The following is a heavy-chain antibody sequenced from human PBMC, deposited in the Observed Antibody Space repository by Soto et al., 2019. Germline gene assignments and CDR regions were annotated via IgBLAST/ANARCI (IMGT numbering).Heavy chain of an antibody. CDR3: ARGGLGDHYDY. J-gene: IGHJ4*02. CDR2: IYYSGST. Sequence: PSETLSLTCTVSGGSISSYYWSWIRQPPGKGLEWIGYIYYSGSTNYNPSLKSRVTISVDTSKNQFSLKLSSVTAADTAVYYCARGGLGDHYDYWGQGTLVTVSS. CDR1: GGSISSYY. V-gene: IGHV4-59*01. D-gene: IGHD4-17*01.